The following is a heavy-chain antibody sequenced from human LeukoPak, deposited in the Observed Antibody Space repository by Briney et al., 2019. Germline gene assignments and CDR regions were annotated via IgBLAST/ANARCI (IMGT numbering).Heavy chain of an antibody. Sequence: GGSLRLSCAASGFTFSSYATHWVRQAPGKGLEWVAVISYDGSNKYYADSVKGRFTISRDNSKNTLYLQMNSLRAEDTAVYYCALGQIIDYWGQGTLVTVSS. CDR3: ALGQIIDY. CDR2: ISYDGSNK. J-gene: IGHJ4*02. CDR1: GFTFSSYA. V-gene: IGHV3-30-3*01. D-gene: IGHD3-16*01.